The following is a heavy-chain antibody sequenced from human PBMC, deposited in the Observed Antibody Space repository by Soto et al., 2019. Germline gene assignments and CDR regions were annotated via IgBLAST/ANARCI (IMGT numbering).Heavy chain of an antibody. Sequence: EVQLVESGGGLVKPGGSLRLSCAASGFTFSSYSMNWVRQAPGKGLEWVSSISSSSSYIYYADSVKGRFTISRDNAKNSLYLQMNSLRAEHTAVYYCARAGIVVVPAAPLGAAFDIWGQGTMVTVSS. CDR2: ISSSSSYI. J-gene: IGHJ3*02. D-gene: IGHD2-2*01. V-gene: IGHV3-21*01. CDR3: ARAGIVVVPAAPLGAAFDI. CDR1: GFTFSSYS.